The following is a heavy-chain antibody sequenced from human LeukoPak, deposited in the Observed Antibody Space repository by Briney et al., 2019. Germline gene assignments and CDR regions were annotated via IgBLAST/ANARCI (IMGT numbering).Heavy chain of an antibody. CDR3: AKERSGARDGHNYEGTYYFDY. Sequence: GGSLRLSCAASGFTFDDYAMHWVRQAPGEGLEWVSGISWNSGSIGYADSVKGRFTISRDNAKNSLYLQMNSLRAEDTALYYCAKERSGARDGHNYEGTYYFDYWGQGTLVTVSS. CDR1: GFTFDDYA. V-gene: IGHV3-9*01. CDR2: ISWNSGSI. J-gene: IGHJ4*02. D-gene: IGHD5-24*01.